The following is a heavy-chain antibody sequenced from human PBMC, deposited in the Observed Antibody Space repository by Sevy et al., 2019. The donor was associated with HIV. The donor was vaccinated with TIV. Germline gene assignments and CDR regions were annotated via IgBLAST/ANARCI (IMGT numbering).Heavy chain of an antibody. CDR2: FYYSGST. V-gene: IGHV4-30-4*01. CDR3: AKTRGGATNDAFDI. D-gene: IGHD1-26*01. J-gene: IGHJ3*02. CDR1: GRSISSGNYY. Sequence: SESLSLTCTVSGRSISSGNYYWSWIRQPPGKGLEWIGYFYYSGSTYYNPSLKSRLTISVDTSKNQFSLKLSSVTAADTAVYYCAKTRGGATNDAFDIWGQGIMVTVSS.